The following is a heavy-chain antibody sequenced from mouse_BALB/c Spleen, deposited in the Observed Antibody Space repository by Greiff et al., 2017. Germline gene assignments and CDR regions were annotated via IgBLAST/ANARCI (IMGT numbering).Heavy chain of an antibody. J-gene: IGHJ3*01. CDR1: GFTFSSYA. Sequence: EVQGVESGGGLVKPGGSLKLSCAASGFTFSSYAMSWVRQSPEKRLEWVAEISSGGSYTYYPDTVTGRFTISRDNAKNTLYLEMSSLRSEDTAMYYCARDSRTATFAYWGQGTLVTVSA. CDR2: ISSGGSYT. D-gene: IGHD1-2*01. V-gene: IGHV5-9-4*01. CDR3: ARDSRTATFAY.